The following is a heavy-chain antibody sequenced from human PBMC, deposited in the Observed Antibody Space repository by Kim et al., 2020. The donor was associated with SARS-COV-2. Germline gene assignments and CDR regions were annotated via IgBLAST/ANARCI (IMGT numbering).Heavy chain of an antibody. V-gene: IGHV4-34*01. J-gene: IGHJ4*02. CDR2: INHSGST. D-gene: IGHD3-22*01. CDR1: GGSFSGYY. CDR3: ARTRAHRITMIVVVPKYFDY. Sequence: SETLSLTCAVYGGSFSGYYWSWIRQPPGKGLEWIGEINHSGSTNYNPSLKSRVTISVDTSKNQFSLKLSSVTAADTAVYYCARTRAHRITMIVVVPKYFDYWGQGTLVTVSS.